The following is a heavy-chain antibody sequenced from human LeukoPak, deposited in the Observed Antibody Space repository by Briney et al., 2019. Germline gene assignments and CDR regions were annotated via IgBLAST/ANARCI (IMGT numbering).Heavy chain of an antibody. D-gene: IGHD4-23*01. CDR1: GFSLSDYW. CDR3: VRGNDYGGPHY. CDR2: ITSDGSTT. J-gene: IGHJ4*02. Sequence: PGGSLRLSCVGSGFSLSDYWMHWVRQTPGKGLMWVSRITSDGSTTWYADSVKGRFTISRDNGKNTLFLQMNSLRAEDAAVYYCVRGNDYGGPHYWGQGTLVTVSS. V-gene: IGHV3-74*01.